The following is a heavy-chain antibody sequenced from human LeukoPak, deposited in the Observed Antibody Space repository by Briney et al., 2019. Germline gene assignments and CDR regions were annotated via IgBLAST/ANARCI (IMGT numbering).Heavy chain of an antibody. Sequence: SVNVSCKASGGTFNSYAISWVRQAPGQGLEWMGGIIPIFGTANYAQKFQGRVTITADKSTSTAYMEPSSLRYEDTAVYYCARLYDGSAYRADHFDYWGQGTLVIVSS. CDR1: GGTFNSYA. J-gene: IGHJ4*02. CDR3: ARLYDGSAYRADHFDY. D-gene: IGHD3-22*01. V-gene: IGHV1-69*06. CDR2: IIPIFGTA.